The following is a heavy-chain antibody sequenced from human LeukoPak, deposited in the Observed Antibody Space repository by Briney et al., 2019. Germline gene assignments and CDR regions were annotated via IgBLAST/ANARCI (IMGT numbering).Heavy chain of an antibody. Sequence: GASVKVSCKASGYTFTSYDINWVRQATGQGLEWMGWMNPNSGNTGYAQKFQGRVTVTRNTSISTAYMELSSLRSEDTAVYYCAREAAPIAVATPVRYYYYYGMDVWGQGTTVTVSS. CDR2: MNPNSGNT. D-gene: IGHD6-19*01. V-gene: IGHV1-8*01. J-gene: IGHJ6*02. CDR1: GYTFTSYD. CDR3: AREAAPIAVATPVRYYYYYGMDV.